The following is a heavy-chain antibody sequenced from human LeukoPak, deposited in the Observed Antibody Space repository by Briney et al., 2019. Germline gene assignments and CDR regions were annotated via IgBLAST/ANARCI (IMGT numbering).Heavy chain of an antibody. CDR1: GGSINSYY. CDR3: AREKDSDYYYYMDV. D-gene: IGHD2-15*01. CDR2: IYTSGTT. Sequence: SETLSLTCTVSGGSINSYYWSWIRQPAGKGLEWIGRIYTSGTTNYNPSLKSRVTMSVDTSKNQFSLKLSSVTAADTAVYYCAREKDSDYYYYMDVWGKGTTVTVSS. J-gene: IGHJ6*03. V-gene: IGHV4-4*07.